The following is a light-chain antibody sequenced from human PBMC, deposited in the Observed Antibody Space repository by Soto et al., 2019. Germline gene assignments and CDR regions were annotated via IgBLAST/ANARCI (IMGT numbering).Light chain of an antibody. V-gene: IGKV3-11*01. CDR2: DAS. J-gene: IGKJ4*01. Sequence: VLTQSPATLSLSPGERATLSCRASQSVSSSLAWYQQKPGQAPRLIIHDASNRATGIPARFSGSGSGTDFTLTISSLEPEDFAVYYCQQRGWPPLAFGGGTRVEIK. CDR3: QQRGWPPLA. CDR1: QSVSSS.